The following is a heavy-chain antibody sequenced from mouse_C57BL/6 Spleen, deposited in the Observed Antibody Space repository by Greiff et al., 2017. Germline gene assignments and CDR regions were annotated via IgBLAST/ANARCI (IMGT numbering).Heavy chain of an antibody. CDR2: INYDGSST. Sequence: EVKLMESEGGLVQPGSSMKLSCTASGFTFSDYYMAWVRQVPEKGLEWVANINYDGSSTYYLDSLKSRFIISRDNAKNILYLQMSSLKSEDTATYYCARYYDYDWGLYAMDYWGQGTSVTVSS. V-gene: IGHV5-16*01. J-gene: IGHJ4*01. CDR1: GFTFSDYY. D-gene: IGHD2-4*01. CDR3: ARYYDYDWGLYAMDY.